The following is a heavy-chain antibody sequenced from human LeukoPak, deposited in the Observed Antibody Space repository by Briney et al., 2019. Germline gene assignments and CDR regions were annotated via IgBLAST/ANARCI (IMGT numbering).Heavy chain of an antibody. CDR3: ATDIVATSAYYYGMDV. D-gene: IGHD5-12*01. Sequence: ASVKVSCKVSGYTLTELSMHWVRQAPGEGLEWMGGFDPEDGETIYAQKFQGRVTMTEDTSTDTAYMELSSLRSEDTAVYYCATDIVATSAYYYGMDVWGKGTTVTVSS. J-gene: IGHJ6*04. V-gene: IGHV1-24*01. CDR2: FDPEDGET. CDR1: GYTLTELS.